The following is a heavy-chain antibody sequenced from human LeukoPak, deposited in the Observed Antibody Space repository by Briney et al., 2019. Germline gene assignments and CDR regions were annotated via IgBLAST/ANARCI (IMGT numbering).Heavy chain of an antibody. J-gene: IGHJ4*02. Sequence: SETLSLTCTVSGGSISTSNYYWGWIRQPPGTGLEWIGNIFYSGSTYYGPSLKSRVTISVDTSKNQFSLKLSSVTAADTAVYYCARHNYDSSGYYSRPYYSDYWGQGTLVTVSS. V-gene: IGHV4-39*01. CDR3: ARHNYDSSGYYSRPYYSDY. CDR2: IFYSGST. CDR1: GGSISTSNYY. D-gene: IGHD3-22*01.